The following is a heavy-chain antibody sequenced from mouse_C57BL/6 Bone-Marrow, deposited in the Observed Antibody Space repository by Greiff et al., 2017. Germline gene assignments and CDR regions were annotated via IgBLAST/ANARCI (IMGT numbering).Heavy chain of an antibody. CDR2: INPSTGGT. J-gene: IGHJ2*01. Sequence: VQLQQSGPERVKPGASVKISCKASGYSFTGYYMNWVKQSPEKSLEWIGEINPSTGGTTYNQKFKAKATLTVDKSSSTAYMQLKSLTSEDSAVYYCARTRGSSLYYFDYWCQGTTLTVSS. V-gene: IGHV1-42*01. D-gene: IGHD1-1*01. CDR3: ARTRGSSLYYFDY. CDR1: GYSFTGYY.